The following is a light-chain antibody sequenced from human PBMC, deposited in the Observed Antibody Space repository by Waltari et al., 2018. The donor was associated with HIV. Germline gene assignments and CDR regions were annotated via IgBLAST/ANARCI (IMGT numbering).Light chain of an antibody. J-gene: IGLJ2*01. V-gene: IGLV1-36*01. CDR2: NDD. CDR3: AAWDDGLNGVI. CDR1: DSNIGSHA. Sequence: QSVLTQSPSVSEAPGQSVTISCSGSDSNIGSHAVTWYQQFPGKPPRLLVYNDDLILSGVSDRFSASKSGTSASLAINDLQSEHESHYYCAAWDDGLNGVIFGGGTKVTVL.